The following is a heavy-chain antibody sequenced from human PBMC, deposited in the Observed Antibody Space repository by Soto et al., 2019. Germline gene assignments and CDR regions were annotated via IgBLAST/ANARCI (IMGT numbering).Heavy chain of an antibody. CDR3: AHRPPERGLATFDP. CDR2: IYWDDDK. J-gene: IGHJ5*02. D-gene: IGHD1-1*01. V-gene: IGHV2-5*02. Sequence: QITLKESGPTLVKPTQTLTLTCTFSGFSLSTSGVAVGWIRQPPGKALEWLALIYWDDDKRYSPSLKSRLTITKDTSKNQVVLTMTNMAPVDTATYYCAHRPPERGLATFDPWGQGTLVTVSS. CDR1: GFSLSTSGVA.